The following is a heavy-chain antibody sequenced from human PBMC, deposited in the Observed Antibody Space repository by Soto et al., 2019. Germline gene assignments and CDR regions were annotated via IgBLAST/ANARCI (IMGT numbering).Heavy chain of an antibody. CDR2: ISGSGGST. CDR3: ANPGYSYGYGRGDAFDI. Sequence: EVQLLESGGGLVQPGGSLRLSCAASGFTFSSYAMSWVRQAPGKGLEWVSAISGSGGSTYYADSVKGRFTISRDNSKNTLYLQRNSLRAEDTAVYYCANPGYSYGYGRGDAFDIWGQGTMVTVSS. J-gene: IGHJ3*02. D-gene: IGHD5-18*01. CDR1: GFTFSSYA. V-gene: IGHV3-23*01.